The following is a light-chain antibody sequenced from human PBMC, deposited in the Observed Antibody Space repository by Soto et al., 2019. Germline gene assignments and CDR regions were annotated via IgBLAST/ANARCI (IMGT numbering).Light chain of an antibody. V-gene: IGLV2-14*01. Sequence: QSVLTQPASVSGSPGQSIAISCTGTSSDVGGYSYVSWYQQQPGKAPKLVISDVSNRPSGVSDRFSGSKSGNTASLTISGLQTEDETDYYRASYTTSSTYVFGTGTKRTVL. CDR1: SSDVGGYSY. CDR2: DVS. CDR3: ASYTTSSTYV. J-gene: IGLJ1*01.